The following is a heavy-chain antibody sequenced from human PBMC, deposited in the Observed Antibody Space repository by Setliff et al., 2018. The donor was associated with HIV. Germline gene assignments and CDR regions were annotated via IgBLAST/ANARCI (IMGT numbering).Heavy chain of an antibody. CDR3: AKKTAAYTSGSWLHY. Sequence: GGSLRLSCAASGFTFSNYGMSWVRQAPGKGLEWVSIISGSGGRTDYAESVKGRFRISRSNSRNTLYLQMNSLRAEDTAVYYCAKKTAAYTSGSWLHYWGQGTLVTVSS. J-gene: IGHJ4*02. V-gene: IGHV3-23*01. D-gene: IGHD3-10*01. CDR1: GFTFSNYG. CDR2: ISGSGGRT.